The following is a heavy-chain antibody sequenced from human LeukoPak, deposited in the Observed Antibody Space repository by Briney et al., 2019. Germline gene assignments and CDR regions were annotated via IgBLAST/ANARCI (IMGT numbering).Heavy chain of an antibody. Sequence: SQTLSLTCTVSGGSISSGGYYWSWIRQPPGKGLEWIGYIYHSGSTYYNPSLESRVTISVDTSKNQFSLKLSSVTAADTAVYYCARCSGGSCYYFDYWGQGTLVTVSS. J-gene: IGHJ4*02. CDR1: GGSISSGGYY. V-gene: IGHV4-30-2*05. CDR3: ARCSGGSCYYFDY. CDR2: IYHSGST. D-gene: IGHD2-15*01.